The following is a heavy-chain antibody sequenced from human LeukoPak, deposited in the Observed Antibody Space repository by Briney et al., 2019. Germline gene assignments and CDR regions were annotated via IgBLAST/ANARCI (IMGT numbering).Heavy chain of an antibody. J-gene: IGHJ4*02. CDR2: ISYDGTNK. CDR3: AKEGGTRGSASYYFDY. Sequence: GRSLRLSCAASGLTFSSYGMHWVRQAPGKGLEWVAVISYDGTNKYYADSVKGRFTISRDNSKNTLYMQMNSLRPEDTAVYYCAKEGGTRGSASYYFDYWGQGTLVTVSS. CDR1: GLTFSSYG. D-gene: IGHD1-26*01. V-gene: IGHV3-30*18.